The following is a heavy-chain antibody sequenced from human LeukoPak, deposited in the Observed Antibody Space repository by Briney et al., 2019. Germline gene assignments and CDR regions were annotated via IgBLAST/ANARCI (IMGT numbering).Heavy chain of an antibody. CDR3: GKGGGYCSITPCYRVFEI. D-gene: IGHD2-2*01. CDR1: GFTVSSNY. J-gene: IGHJ3*02. V-gene: IGHV3-66*02. CDR2: IYSGGST. Sequence: GGSLRLSCAASGFTVSSNYMSWVRQAPGKGLEWVSLIYSGGSTYYADSVKGRFTVSRDNSKDTLYLQMNSLRAEDTAVYYCGKGGGYCSITPCYRVFEIWGKGQWSPSLQ.